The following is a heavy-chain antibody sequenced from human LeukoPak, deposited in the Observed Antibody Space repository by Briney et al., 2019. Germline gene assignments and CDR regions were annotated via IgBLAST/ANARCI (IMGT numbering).Heavy chain of an antibody. D-gene: IGHD1-26*01. J-gene: IGHJ1*01. CDR3: AKKVVVGATSPYSDFQD. CDR1: GFTFSSYA. Sequence: PGGSLRLSCVASGFTFSSYAMSWGRQAPGKGLEWVSTISGSGVTTHYAGSVKGRFSISRDNSKNTLYLQMNSLRAEDTALYYCAKKVVVGATSPYSDFQDWGQGTLVTVSS. V-gene: IGHV3-23*01. CDR2: ISGSGVTT.